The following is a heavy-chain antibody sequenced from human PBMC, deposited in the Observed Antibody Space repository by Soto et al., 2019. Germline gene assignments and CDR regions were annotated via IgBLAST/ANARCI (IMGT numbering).Heavy chain of an antibody. CDR3: AGRARELSSYNWFDP. D-gene: IGHD1-26*01. J-gene: IGHJ5*02. CDR2: IYYSGST. Sequence: SETLSLTCAVSGGSISSSSYYWGWIRQPPGKGLEWFGNIYYSGSTYYNPSLKSRVTISVDTYKNQFSLMLSSVTAADTAVYYCAGRARELSSYNWFDPWGQGTLVTVSS. CDR1: GGSISSSSYY. V-gene: IGHV4-39*01.